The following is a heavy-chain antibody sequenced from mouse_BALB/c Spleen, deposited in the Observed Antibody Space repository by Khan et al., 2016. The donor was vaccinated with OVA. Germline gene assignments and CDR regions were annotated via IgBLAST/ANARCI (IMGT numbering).Heavy chain of an antibody. CDR1: GFTFSSFG. V-gene: IGHV5-17*02. D-gene: IGHD1-1*01. CDR2: ISGDSNTI. CDR3: SRSYFYGFYFDQ. Sequence: EVELVESGGGLVQPGGSRKLSCAASGFTFSSFGMHWVRQAPEKGLEWVAYISGDSNTIYYTDTVKGRFTISRDNPKHTLFLQMTSLRSEDTAMFFCSRSYFYGFYFDQWGQGTTLPVSS. J-gene: IGHJ2*01.